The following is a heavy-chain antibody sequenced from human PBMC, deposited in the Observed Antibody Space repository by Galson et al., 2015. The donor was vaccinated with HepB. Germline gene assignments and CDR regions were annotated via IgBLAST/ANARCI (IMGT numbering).Heavy chain of an antibody. CDR1: GFTFSNAW. Sequence: SLRLSCAASGFTFSNAWMSWVRQAPGKGLEWVGRIKSKTDGGTTDYAAPVKGRFTISRDDSKNTLYLQMNSLKTEDTAVYYCTTAAEEMATIKRSYWGQGTLVTVSS. CDR2: IKSKTDGGTT. CDR3: TTAAEEMATIKRSY. D-gene: IGHD5-24*01. V-gene: IGHV3-15*01. J-gene: IGHJ4*02.